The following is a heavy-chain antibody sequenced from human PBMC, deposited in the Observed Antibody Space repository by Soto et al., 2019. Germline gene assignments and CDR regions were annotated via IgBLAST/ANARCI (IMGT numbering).Heavy chain of an antibody. CDR3: ASRGHCSNGQCHPFDY. V-gene: IGHV3-11*06. J-gene: IGHJ4*02. D-gene: IGHD2-8*01. CDR1: DFSLSGFY. CDR2: ISMSGSYK. Sequence: GGSLRLSCVGPDFSLSGFYMSWVRQAPGKGLEWLSFISMSGSYKTYAASVEGRFTISRDNVKNILYLQMDSLRVEDTAVYYCASRGHCSNGQCHPFDYWGQGTQVTVSS.